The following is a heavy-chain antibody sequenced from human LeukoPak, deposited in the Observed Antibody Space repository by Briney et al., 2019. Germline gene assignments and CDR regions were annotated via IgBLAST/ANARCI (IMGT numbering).Heavy chain of an antibody. CDR2: ISAYNGNA. J-gene: IGHJ6*03. V-gene: IGHV1-18*01. CDR1: GYTFTNYG. CDR3: ARGARDSSSSYWYYYYMDV. D-gene: IGHD6-6*01. Sequence: GASVKVSCKASGYTFTNYGISWVRQAPGQGLEWMGWISAYNGNANYAQKLQGRVTMTTDTSTSTAYMELRSLRSDDTAVYYCARGARDSSSSYWYYYYMDVWGKGTTVTVSS.